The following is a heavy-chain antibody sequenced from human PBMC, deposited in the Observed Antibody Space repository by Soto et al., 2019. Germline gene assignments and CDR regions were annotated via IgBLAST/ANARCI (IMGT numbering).Heavy chain of an antibody. Sequence: ASAKVSCKASGYTFTIYGISWVLQAPGQGLEWMGWISAYNGNTNYAQKLQGRVTMTTDTSTSTAYMELRSLRSDDTAVYYCARDQRITIFGVVISPNRYYYYGMDVWGQGTTVTVSS. D-gene: IGHD3-3*01. CDR2: ISAYNGNT. CDR3: ARDQRITIFGVVISPNRYYYYGMDV. J-gene: IGHJ6*02. CDR1: GYTFTIYG. V-gene: IGHV1-18*01.